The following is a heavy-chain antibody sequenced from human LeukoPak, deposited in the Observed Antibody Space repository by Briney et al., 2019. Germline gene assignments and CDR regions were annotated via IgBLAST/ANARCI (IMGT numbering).Heavy chain of an antibody. CDR1: GFTFDGYA. J-gene: IGHJ4*02. D-gene: IGHD3-10*01. V-gene: IGHV3-9*01. Sequence: PGRSLRLSCAASGFTFDGYAMHWVRQAPGKGLEWVSGISWNSGSIGYADSVKGRFTISRDNAKNSLYLQMNSLRAEDTALYYCAKGGVWFGELQYYFDYWGQGTLVTVSS. CDR3: AKGGVWFGELQYYFDY. CDR2: ISWNSGSI.